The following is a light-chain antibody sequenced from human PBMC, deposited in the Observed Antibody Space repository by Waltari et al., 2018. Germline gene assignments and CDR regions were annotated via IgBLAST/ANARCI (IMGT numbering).Light chain of an antibody. CDR2: GAS. CDR1: QSVSSY. CDR3: QQRSNWPGT. J-gene: IGKJ1*01. Sequence: EIVLTQSPATLSLSPGERATISCRASQSVSSYLAWYQQKPGQPPRLLIYGASNRATGIPARFSCSGSGTDFTLTISSLEPEDFAVYYCQQRSNWPGTFGQGTKVEIK. V-gene: IGKV3-11*01.